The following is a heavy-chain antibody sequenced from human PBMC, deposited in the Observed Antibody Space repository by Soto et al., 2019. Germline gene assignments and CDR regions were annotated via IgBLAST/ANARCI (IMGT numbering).Heavy chain of an antibody. V-gene: IGHV4-34*01. CDR1: GGSFSGYY. J-gene: IGHJ5*02. Sequence: SETLSLTCAVYGGSFSGYYWSWIRQPPGKGLEWIGEINHSGSTNYNPSLKSRVTISVDTSKNQFSLKLSSVTAADTAVYYCARLLIAARINWFDPWGQGTLVTVSS. CDR2: INHSGST. D-gene: IGHD6-6*01. CDR3: ARLLIAARINWFDP.